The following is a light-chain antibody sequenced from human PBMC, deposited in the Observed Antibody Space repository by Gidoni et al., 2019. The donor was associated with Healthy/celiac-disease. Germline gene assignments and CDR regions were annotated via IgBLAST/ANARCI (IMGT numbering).Light chain of an antibody. CDR1: QSISSW. CDR2: SAS. CDR3: QQSYSTLVT. V-gene: IGKV1-39*01. J-gene: IGKJ3*01. Sequence: DIQMTQSPSSLSASVGDRVTITCRASQSISSWLDWYQQKPGKAPKLLIYSASSLESGVPSRFSGSGSGTDFTLTISSLQPDDFATYYCQQSYSTLVTFGPGTKVDIK.